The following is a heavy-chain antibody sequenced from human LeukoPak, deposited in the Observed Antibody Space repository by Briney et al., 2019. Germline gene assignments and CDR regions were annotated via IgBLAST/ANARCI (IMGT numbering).Heavy chain of an antibody. Sequence: PGGSLRLSCAASGFTFSSYWMHRVRQAPGKGLVWVSRINSDGSSTSYADSVKGRFTISRDNAKNTLYLQMNSLRAEDTAVYYCARAGEQWLASAEYFQHWGQGTLVTVSS. D-gene: IGHD6-19*01. CDR2: INSDGSST. V-gene: IGHV3-74*01. CDR1: GFTFSSYW. CDR3: ARAGEQWLASAEYFQH. J-gene: IGHJ1*01.